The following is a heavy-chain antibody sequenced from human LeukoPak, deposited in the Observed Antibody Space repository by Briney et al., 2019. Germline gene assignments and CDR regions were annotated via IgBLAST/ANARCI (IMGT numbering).Heavy chain of an antibody. CDR1: GGSFSGYY. J-gene: IGHJ4*02. CDR3: ARATMTTVTHFDY. Sequence: PSETLSLTCAVYGGSFSGYYWSWIRQPPGKGLEWIGEINHSGSTNYNPSLKSRVTISVDTSKNQFSLKLSSVTAADTAVYYCARATMTTVTHFDYWGQGILVTVSS. V-gene: IGHV4-34*01. CDR2: INHSGST. D-gene: IGHD4-17*01.